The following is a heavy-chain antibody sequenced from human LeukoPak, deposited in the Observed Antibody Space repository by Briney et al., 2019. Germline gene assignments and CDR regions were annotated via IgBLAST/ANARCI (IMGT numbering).Heavy chain of an antibody. CDR2: MNPNSGNA. J-gene: IGHJ6*02. V-gene: IGHV1-8*01. Sequence: GASVKVSCKASGYTFTSYDINWVRQATGQGLEWMGWMNPNSGNAGYAQKFQGRVTMTRNTSISTAYMELSSLRSEDTAVYYCARSYGSGSYYSPYYYYGMDVWGQGTTVTVSS. D-gene: IGHD3-10*01. CDR3: ARSYGSGSYYSPYYYYGMDV. CDR1: GYTFTSYD.